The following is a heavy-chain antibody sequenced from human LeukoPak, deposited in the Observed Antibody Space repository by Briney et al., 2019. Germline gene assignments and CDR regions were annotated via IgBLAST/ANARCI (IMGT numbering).Heavy chain of an antibody. CDR3: ASLYSVSYYALDY. V-gene: IGHV4-34*01. CDR2: INHSGST. D-gene: IGHD1-26*01. CDR1: GGSFSGYY. J-gene: IGHJ4*02. Sequence: SETLSLTCAVYGGSFSGYYWSWIRQPPGKGLEWIGEINHSGSTNYNPSLKSRVTISVDTSKNQFSLKLSSVTAADTAVYYCASLYSVSYYALDYWGQGTLVTVSS.